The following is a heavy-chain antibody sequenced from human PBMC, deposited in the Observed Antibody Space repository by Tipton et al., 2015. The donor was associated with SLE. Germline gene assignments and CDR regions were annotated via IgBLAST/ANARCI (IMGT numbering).Heavy chain of an antibody. Sequence: TLSLTCTVSGDSIGSSSNYWGWVRQPPGKGLEWIGEINHSGSTNYNPPLKSRVTISLDKSKNQFSLRLTSMTAADTAVYYCARGNDYIWGFDYWGQGTLVPVSS. CDR3: ARGNDYIWGFDY. CDR1: GDSIGSSSNY. D-gene: IGHD3-16*01. V-gene: IGHV4-61*05. CDR2: INHSGST. J-gene: IGHJ4*02.